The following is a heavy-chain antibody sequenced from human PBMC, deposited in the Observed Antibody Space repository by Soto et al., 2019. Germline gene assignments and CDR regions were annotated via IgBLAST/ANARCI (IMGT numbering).Heavy chain of an antibody. V-gene: IGHV4-34*01. CDR3: ARGLRFLEWLEYYGMDV. D-gene: IGHD3-3*01. Sequence: LSLTCAVYGGSFSGYYWSWIRQPPGKGLEWIGEINHSGSTNYNPSLKSRVTISVDTSKNQFSLKLSSVTAADTAVYYCARGLRFLEWLEYYGMDVWGQGTTVTAP. J-gene: IGHJ6*02. CDR1: GGSFSGYY. CDR2: INHSGST.